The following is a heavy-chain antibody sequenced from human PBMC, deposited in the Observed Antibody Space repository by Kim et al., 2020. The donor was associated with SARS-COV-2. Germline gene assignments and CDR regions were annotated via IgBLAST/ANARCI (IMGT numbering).Heavy chain of an antibody. CDR1: GFTFGDYA. CDR3: AKEGYGSGYFDY. Sequence: GGSLRHSCAASGFTFGDYAMHWVRQAPGKGLEWVSGISWNSGNIGYADSVKGRFTISRDNAKNSLYLQMNSLRAEDTALYYCAKEGYGSGYFDYWGQGTLVTVSS. D-gene: IGHD3-10*01. V-gene: IGHV3-9*01. J-gene: IGHJ4*02. CDR2: ISWNSGNI.